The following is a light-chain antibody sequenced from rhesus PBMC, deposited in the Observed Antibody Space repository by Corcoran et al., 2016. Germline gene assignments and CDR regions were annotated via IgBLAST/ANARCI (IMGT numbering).Light chain of an antibody. Sequence: PGEGATLSCRASQSVNGRLAWYQQKPGQTPRLLVYDATTRATGIPDRFSGSGSGTDFFLTVSSLEPEVVGVYYCQQYSNWPWTFGQGTKVDIK. CDR3: QQYSNWPWT. V-gene: IGKV3-35*01. CDR1: QSVNGR. CDR2: DAT. J-gene: IGKJ1*01.